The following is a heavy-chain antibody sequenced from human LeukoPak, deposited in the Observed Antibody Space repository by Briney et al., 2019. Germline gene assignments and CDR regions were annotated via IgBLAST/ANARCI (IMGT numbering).Heavy chain of an antibody. Sequence: GGSLRLSCAASGFTFSSYSMNWVRQAPGKGLEWVSSIGSSSNYIYYADSVKGRFTISRDNAKNSLYLQMNSLRAEDTAVYYCARSQDAFDIWGQGTMVTVSS. CDR2: IGSSSNYI. CDR3: ARSQDAFDI. J-gene: IGHJ3*02. V-gene: IGHV3-21*01. CDR1: GFTFSSYS.